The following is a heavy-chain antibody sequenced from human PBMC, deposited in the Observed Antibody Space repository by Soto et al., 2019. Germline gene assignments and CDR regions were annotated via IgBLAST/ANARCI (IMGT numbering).Heavy chain of an antibody. CDR1: GGTFSSYA. CDR2: IIPIFGTA. V-gene: IGHV1-69*12. J-gene: IGHJ5*02. CDR3: ARVPTTATTAGGDWFDP. D-gene: IGHD4-4*01. Sequence: QVQLVQSGAEVKKPGSSVKVSCKASGGTFSSYAISWVRQAPGQGLEWMGGIIPIFGTANYAQKFQGRVTITADEAXGXXDRELSSLRSEDTAVYYCARVPTTATTAGGDWFDPWGQGTLVTVSS.